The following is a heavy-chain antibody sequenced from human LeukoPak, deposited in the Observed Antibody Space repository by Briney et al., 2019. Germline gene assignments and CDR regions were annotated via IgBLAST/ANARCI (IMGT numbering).Heavy chain of an antibody. D-gene: IGHD6-13*01. CDR2: ISYDGSNK. Sequence: GGSLRLSCAASGFTFSSYAMHWVRQAPGKGLEWVAVISYDGSNKYYADSVKGRFTISRDNSKNTLYLQMNSLRAEDTAVYYCAKRAADVLYYFDYWGQGTLVTVSS. CDR3: AKRAADVLYYFDY. CDR1: GFTFSSYA. V-gene: IGHV3-30-3*02. J-gene: IGHJ4*02.